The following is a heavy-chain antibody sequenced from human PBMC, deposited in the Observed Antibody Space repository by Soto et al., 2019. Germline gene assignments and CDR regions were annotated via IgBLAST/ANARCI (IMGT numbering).Heavy chain of an antibody. V-gene: IGHV3-53*01. CDR3: ARGQDYYYYGMDV. J-gene: IGHJ6*02. CDR2: IYGGGST. CDR1: GFTVSSNY. Sequence: ELQLVESGGGLIQPGGSLRLSCAASGFTVSSNYMSWVRQAPGKGLEWVSVIYGGGSTYYADSVKGRFTISRDNSKNTLYRQMNSLRAEDTAVYFCARGQDYYYYGMDVWGQGTTVTVSS.